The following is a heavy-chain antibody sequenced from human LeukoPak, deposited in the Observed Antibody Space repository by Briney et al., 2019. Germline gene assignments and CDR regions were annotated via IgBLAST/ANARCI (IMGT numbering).Heavy chain of an antibody. D-gene: IGHD2-2*01. CDR3: ARDREYAMDV. CDR1: GLSISDNY. CDR2: IHSCGNI. Sequence: GGSLILSCAASGLSISDNYMSWVRQARGKGLEWVSIIHSCGNIYYADSVKGRFTISRDNSKNTLYLQMNSLRAEDTAVYYCARDREYAMDVWGQGTRVTVSS. J-gene: IGHJ6*02. V-gene: IGHV3-53*01.